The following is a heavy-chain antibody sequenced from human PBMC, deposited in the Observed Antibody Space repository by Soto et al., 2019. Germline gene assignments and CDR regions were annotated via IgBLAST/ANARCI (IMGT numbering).Heavy chain of an antibody. D-gene: IGHD2-21*01. CDR1: GYTFTSYG. Sequence: QVQLVQSGVEVKKPGASVKVSCETSGYTFTSYGISWVRQAPGQGLEWMGWISGYNGNINYAQKVQGRVSMTTDTSTSTAYMEVRSLRSDDSAVYYCARVGIGIYYYAGMDVWGQGTTVTVSS. CDR2: ISGYNGNI. CDR3: ARVGIGIYYYAGMDV. V-gene: IGHV1-18*01. J-gene: IGHJ6*02.